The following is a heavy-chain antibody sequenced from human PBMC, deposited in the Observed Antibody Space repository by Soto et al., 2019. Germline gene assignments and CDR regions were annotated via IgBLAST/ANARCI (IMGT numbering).Heavy chain of an antibody. V-gene: IGHV3-74*01. D-gene: IGHD1-7*01. J-gene: IGHJ4*02. Sequence: EVQLVESGGGLVQPGGSLRLSCEASGFSFSSHWMHWVRQAPGKGLVWVSRIYTDGSRADYADSVKGRFTISRDNAKNTAYLQLNGLGAEDTAVYYCARGARNYYYFDYWCQGTLVTVSS. CDR3: ARGARNYYYFDY. CDR2: IYTDGSRA. CDR1: GFSFSSHW.